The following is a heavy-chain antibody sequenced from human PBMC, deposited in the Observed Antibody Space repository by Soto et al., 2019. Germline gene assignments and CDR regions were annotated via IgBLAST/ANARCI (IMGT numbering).Heavy chain of an antibody. V-gene: IGHV3-11*03. J-gene: IGHJ3*02. CDR3: ATGQQVRMADI. D-gene: IGHD6-13*01. Sequence: QVPLLESGGGLVKPGGSLRLSCAASKFTVSAYYMAWIRQAPGKGLDWISYISGDSRDTNYADSVKGRFTISRDNDKNSLYLQMNSLTVEDTAVYFCATGQQVRMADIWGQGTMVTVSS. CDR1: KFTVSAYY. CDR2: ISGDSRDT.